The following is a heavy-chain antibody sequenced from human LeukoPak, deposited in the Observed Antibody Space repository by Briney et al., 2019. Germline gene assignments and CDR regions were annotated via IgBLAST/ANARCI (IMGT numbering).Heavy chain of an antibody. J-gene: IGHJ4*02. CDR1: GFTFDDYD. D-gene: IGHD3-22*01. V-gene: IGHV3-9*03. Sequence: GGSLRLSCAASGFTFDDYDMHWVRQAPGKGLEWVSGISWNSGSIGYADSVKGRFTISRDNAKNSLYLQMNSLRAEDMALYYCAKDTEYYYDSSGYYDYWGQGTLVTVSS. CDR3: AKDTEYYYDSSGYYDY. CDR2: ISWNSGSI.